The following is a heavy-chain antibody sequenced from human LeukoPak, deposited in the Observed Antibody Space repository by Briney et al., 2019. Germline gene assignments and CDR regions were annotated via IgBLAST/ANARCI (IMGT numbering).Heavy chain of an antibody. CDR3: ARVSIAVAGLLDY. V-gene: IGHV1-2*06. J-gene: IGHJ4*02. CDR2: INPNNRDT. D-gene: IGHD6-19*01. CDR1: GYIFSGYY. Sequence: ASVKVSCKASGYIFSGYYIHWVRQAPGHGLEWMGRINPNNRDTMYAQKFQGRVTMTRDTSISTAYMVLSRLRSDDTAAYYCARVSIAVAGLLDYWGQGTLLTVSS.